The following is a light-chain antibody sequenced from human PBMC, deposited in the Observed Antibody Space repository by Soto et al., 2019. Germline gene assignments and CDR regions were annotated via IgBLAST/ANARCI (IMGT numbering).Light chain of an antibody. V-gene: IGLV2-14*01. CDR3: SSYTSSSTPHVV. CDR1: SSDVGGYNY. Sequence: QSALTQPASVSGSPGQSITISCTGTSSDVGGYNYFSWYQQHPGKAPKLMIYDVSNRPSGVSNRFSGSTSGNTASLTIAGLQAEDEADYYCSSYTSSSTPHVVFGGGTKLTVL. CDR2: DVS. J-gene: IGLJ2*01.